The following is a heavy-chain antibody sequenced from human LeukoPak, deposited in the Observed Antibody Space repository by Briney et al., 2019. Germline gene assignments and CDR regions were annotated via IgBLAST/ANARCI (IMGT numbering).Heavy chain of an antibody. CDR2: IIPNLGVA. V-gene: IGHV1-69*04. J-gene: IGHJ4*02. CDR3: ASTYYYDSSGYFLDY. CDR1: GGTFSSYA. D-gene: IGHD3-22*01. Sequence: SVKVSCKASGGTFSSYAIHWVRQAPGQGLEWMGRIIPNLGVANYAQKFQGRVTITADKSTSTAYMELSSLRSEDTAVYYCASTYYYDSSGYFLDYWGQGTLVTVSS.